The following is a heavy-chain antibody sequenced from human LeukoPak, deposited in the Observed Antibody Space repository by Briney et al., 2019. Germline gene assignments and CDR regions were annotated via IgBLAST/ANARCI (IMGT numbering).Heavy chain of an antibody. Sequence: GGSLRLSCAASGFTFSSYWMNWARQGPGKGLEWVASINHNGNVNYYVDSVKGRFTISRDNAKNSLYLQMSNLRAEDTAVYFCARGGGLDVWGQGATVTVSS. CDR3: ARGGGLDV. V-gene: IGHV3-7*03. D-gene: IGHD3-16*01. CDR2: INHNGNVN. J-gene: IGHJ6*02. CDR1: GFTFSSYW.